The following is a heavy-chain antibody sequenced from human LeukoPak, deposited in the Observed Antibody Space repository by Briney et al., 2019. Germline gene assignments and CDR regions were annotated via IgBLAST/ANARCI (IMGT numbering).Heavy chain of an antibody. CDR1: GFTFSSYS. J-gene: IGHJ4*02. CDR3: AKVYYYDSSGFDY. Sequence: GGSLRLSCAASGFTFSSYSMNWVRQAPGKGLEWVSSISSSSSYIYYADSVKGRFTISRDNSKNTLYLQMNSLRAEDTAVYYCAKVYYYDSSGFDYWGQGTLVTVSS. V-gene: IGHV3-21*04. D-gene: IGHD3-22*01. CDR2: ISSSSSYI.